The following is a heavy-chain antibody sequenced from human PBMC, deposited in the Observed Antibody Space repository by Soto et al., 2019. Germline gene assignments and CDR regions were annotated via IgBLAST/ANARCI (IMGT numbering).Heavy chain of an antibody. CDR3: ARIQWYYYYGMDV. Sequence: QVQLVESGGGVVQPGRSLRLSCAASGFTFSSYGMHWVRQAPGKGLEWVAVISYDGSNKYYADSVKGRFTISRDNSKNTLYLQMNSLRAEDTAVYYCARIQWYYYYGMDVWGQGTTVTVSS. CDR1: GFTFSSYG. V-gene: IGHV3-30*03. J-gene: IGHJ6*02. CDR2: ISYDGSNK. D-gene: IGHD6-19*01.